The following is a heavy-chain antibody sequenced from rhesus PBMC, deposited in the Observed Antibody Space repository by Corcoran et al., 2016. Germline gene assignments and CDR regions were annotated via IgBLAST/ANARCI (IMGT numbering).Heavy chain of an antibody. CDR1: GGSISSNY. J-gene: IGHJ4*01. Sequence: QVQLQESGPGLVKPLETLSPTCASSGGSISSNYWSWFRHPPGRGRGWSGYIPGRGRSTIYNPTLKSRVTLSVDTSKNQFPLELSCVTAPDSAVYCCAKASGNFWGQGVLVTVSS. CDR3: AKASGNF. CDR2: IPGRGRST. D-gene: IGHD6-37*01. V-gene: IGHV4S11*01.